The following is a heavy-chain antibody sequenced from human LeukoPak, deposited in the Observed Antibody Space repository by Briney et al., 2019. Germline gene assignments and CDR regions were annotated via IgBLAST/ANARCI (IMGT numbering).Heavy chain of an antibody. D-gene: IGHD3-10*01. CDR3: ARDRVRGSWFDP. Sequence: SETLSLTCGVYGGSFSAYDYWSWIRQPPGKGLEWIGRIYTSGSTNYNPSLKSRVTISVDTSKNQFSLKLSSVTAADTAVYYCARDRVRGSWFDPWGQGTLVTVSS. V-gene: IGHV4-59*10. CDR1: GGSFSAYDY. J-gene: IGHJ5*02. CDR2: IYTSGST.